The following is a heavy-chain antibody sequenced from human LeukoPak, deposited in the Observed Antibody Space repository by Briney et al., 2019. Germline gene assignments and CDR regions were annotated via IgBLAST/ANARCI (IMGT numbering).Heavy chain of an antibody. CDR3: ARTFVVVLNWFDS. J-gene: IGHJ5*01. CDR2: IYYSGST. Sequence: PSETLSLTCTVSGGSISSSSYYWGWIRQPPGKGLEWIGSIYYSGSTYYNPSLKSRVTISVDTSKNQFSLKLSSVTAADTAVYYCARTFVVVLNWFDSWGQGTLVTVSS. D-gene: IGHD2-2*01. V-gene: IGHV4-39*01. CDR1: GGSISSSSYY.